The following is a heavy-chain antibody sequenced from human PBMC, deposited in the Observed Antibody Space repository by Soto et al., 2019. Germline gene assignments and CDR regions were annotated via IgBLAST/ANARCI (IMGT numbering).Heavy chain of an antibody. J-gene: IGHJ6*02. Sequence: KFSWDTRGGRFAGYRIPGVHQTPEKGVEWMGRIDPSDSYTGYSPSFRGHVTISVDKSINTVSLRWSSLKASDSAKYYCAGHGGGRIAVTGYNGMDDWGQGTTVPVSS. CDR1: GGRFAGYR. CDR2: IDPSDSYT. V-gene: IGHV5-10-1*01. CDR3: AGHGGGRIAVTGYNGMDD. D-gene: IGHD3-9*01.